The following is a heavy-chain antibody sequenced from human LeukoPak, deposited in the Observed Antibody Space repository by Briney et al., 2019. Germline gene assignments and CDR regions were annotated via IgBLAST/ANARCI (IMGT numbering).Heavy chain of an antibody. D-gene: IGHD1-14*01. V-gene: IGHV1-3*01. J-gene: IGHJ6*02. Sequence: ASVKVSCKASGYTFTSYAMHWVRQAPGQRLEWMGWINAGNGNTKYSQKFQGRVTITRDTSASTAYMELSSLRSEDTAVYYCARETGVSYYYYYGMDVWGQGTTVTVPS. CDR3: ARETGVSYYYYYGMDV. CDR1: GYTFTSYA. CDR2: INAGNGNT.